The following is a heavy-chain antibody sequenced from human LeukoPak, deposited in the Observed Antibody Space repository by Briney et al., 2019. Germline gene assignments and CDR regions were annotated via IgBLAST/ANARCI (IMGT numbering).Heavy chain of an antibody. Sequence: ASVKVSCKASGYTFTGYYMHWVRQAPGQGLEWMGRINPNSGGTNYAQKFQGRVTITADESTSTAYMELSSLRSEDTAVYYCALTPIAARPYYWGQGTLVTVSS. CDR1: GYTFTGYY. CDR3: ALTPIAARPYY. J-gene: IGHJ4*02. D-gene: IGHD6-6*01. CDR2: INPNSGGT. V-gene: IGHV1-2*06.